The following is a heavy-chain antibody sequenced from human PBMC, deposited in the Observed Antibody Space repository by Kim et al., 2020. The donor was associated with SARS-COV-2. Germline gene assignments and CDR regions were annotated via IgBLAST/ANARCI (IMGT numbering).Heavy chain of an antibody. CDR2: ISYDGSNK. CDR3: ARDGLYSSIEGLGY. CDR1: GFTFSSYA. Sequence: GGSLRLSCAASGFTFSSYAMHWVRQAPGKGLEWVAVISYDGSNKYYADSVKGRFTISRDNSKNTLYLQMNSLRAEDTAVYYCARDGLYSSIEGLGYWGQGTLVTVSS. D-gene: IGHD6-13*01. J-gene: IGHJ4*02. V-gene: IGHV3-30-3*01.